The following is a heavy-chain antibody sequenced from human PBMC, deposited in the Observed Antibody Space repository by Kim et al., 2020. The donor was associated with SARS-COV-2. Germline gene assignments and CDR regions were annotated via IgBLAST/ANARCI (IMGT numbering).Heavy chain of an antibody. J-gene: IGHJ6*02. CDR3: AKDLGKWSDYYYGMDV. CDR2: IWYDGSNK. V-gene: IGHV3-33*06. Sequence: GGSLRLSCAASGFTFSSYGMHWVRQAPGKGLEWVAVIWYDGSNKYYADSVKGRFTISRDNSKNTLYLQMNSLRAEDTAVYYCAKDLGKWSDYYYGMDVWGQGTTVTVSS. D-gene: IGHD2-15*01. CDR1: GFTFSSYG.